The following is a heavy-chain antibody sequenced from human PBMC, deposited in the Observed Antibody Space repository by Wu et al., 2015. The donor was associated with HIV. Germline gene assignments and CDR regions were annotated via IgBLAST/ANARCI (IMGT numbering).Heavy chain of an antibody. CDR3: ARQRAYTSGWYIYDY. V-gene: IGHV1-8*01. CDR2: MNPNSGNT. Sequence: QVQLVQSGAEVKKPGASVKVSCKASGYTFTFYDINWVRQATGQGLEWMGWMNPNSGNTGYAQKFQGRITMTRNTSIRTAYMELSSLRSEDTAIYYCARQRAYTSGWYIYDYWGQGTLVTVS. J-gene: IGHJ4*02. CDR1: GYTFTFYD. D-gene: IGHD6-19*01.